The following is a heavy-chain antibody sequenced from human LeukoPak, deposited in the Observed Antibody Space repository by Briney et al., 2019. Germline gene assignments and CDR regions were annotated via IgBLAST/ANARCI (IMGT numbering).Heavy chain of an antibody. J-gene: IGHJ5*02. Sequence: SETLSLTCTVSGGSISTTSYFWAWIRQPPGEGLEWIGSIYYSGTTYFNSSLKSRLTISVERSKNHFSLKLSSLTVADTALYYCARVYSSTHNWFDTWGQGIQVTVSS. CDR3: ARVYSSTHNWFDT. CDR1: GGSISTTSYF. CDR2: IYYSGTT. D-gene: IGHD6-19*01. V-gene: IGHV4-39*07.